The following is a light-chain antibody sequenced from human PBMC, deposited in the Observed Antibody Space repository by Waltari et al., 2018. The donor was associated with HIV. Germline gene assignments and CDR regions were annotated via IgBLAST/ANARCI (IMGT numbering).Light chain of an antibody. J-gene: IGKJ2*01. Sequence: AIQLTQSPSSLSASVGDRVTITCRASQGIRNALAWYQQKPGRPPKLLIYDASTLEGGVPSRFSGSFSGTDFNLTISNLQPEDSATYYCQQFRTYPRTFGQGTKLEIK. CDR2: DAS. V-gene: IGKV1-13*02. CDR1: QGIRNA. CDR3: QQFRTYPRT.